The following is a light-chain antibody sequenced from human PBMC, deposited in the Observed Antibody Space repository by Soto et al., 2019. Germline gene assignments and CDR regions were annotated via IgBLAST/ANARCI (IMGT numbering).Light chain of an antibody. J-gene: IGLJ3*02. V-gene: IGLV2-14*01. CDR3: SSYTSSDIWV. CDR2: DVS. CDR1: SSDVGRHNY. Sequence: QSALTQPASVSGSPGQSITIPCTGTSSDVGRHNYVSWYQQHPGKAPKLMIFDVSNRPSGVSNRFSGSKSGNTASLAISGLQAEDVGDYYCSSYTSSDIWVFGGGTKLTVL.